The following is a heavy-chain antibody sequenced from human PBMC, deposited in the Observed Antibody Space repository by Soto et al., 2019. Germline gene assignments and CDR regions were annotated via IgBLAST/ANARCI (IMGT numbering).Heavy chain of an antibody. D-gene: IGHD1-1*01. CDR3: VRAGDNYNLLDY. Sequence: GGSLRLSCAASGFTFSSYGMHWVRQAPGKGLEWIGYSSNSGSFTRYADSVKGRFSISRDNAKNSLYLQINSLRGDDTAIYYCVRAGDNYNLLDYWGQGTPVTVS. V-gene: IGHV3-21*05. CDR1: GFTFSSYG. J-gene: IGHJ4*02. CDR2: SSNSGSFT.